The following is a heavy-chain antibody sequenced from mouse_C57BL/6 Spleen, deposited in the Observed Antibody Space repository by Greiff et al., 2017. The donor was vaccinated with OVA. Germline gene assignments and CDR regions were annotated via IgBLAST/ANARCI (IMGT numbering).Heavy chain of an antibody. CDR2: INPNNGGT. D-gene: IGHD3-2*02. CDR1: GYTFTDYN. CDR3: ARWAQATWFAY. V-gene: IGHV1-18*01. J-gene: IGHJ3*01. Sequence: EVKLVESGPELVKPGASVKIPCKASGYTFTDYNMDWVKQSHGKSLEWIGDINPNNGGTIYNQKFKGKATLTVDKSSSTAYMELRSLTSEDTAVYYCARWAQATWFAYWGQGTLVTVSA.